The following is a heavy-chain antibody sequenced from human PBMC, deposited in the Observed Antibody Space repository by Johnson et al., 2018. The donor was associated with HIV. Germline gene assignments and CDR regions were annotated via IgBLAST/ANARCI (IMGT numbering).Heavy chain of an antibody. Sequence: VQLVESGGGLIQPGGSLRLSCAASGFTVSSNYMSWLRQAPGKALEWVSVIYSGGSTYYADSVKGRFTISRDNSKNTLYLQMNSLRAEDTAVYYCAKGGSAVAVAFDIWGQGTMVTVSS. J-gene: IGHJ3*02. CDR1: GFTVSSNY. CDR3: AKGGSAVAVAFDI. D-gene: IGHD6-19*01. V-gene: IGHV3-66*03. CDR2: IYSGGST.